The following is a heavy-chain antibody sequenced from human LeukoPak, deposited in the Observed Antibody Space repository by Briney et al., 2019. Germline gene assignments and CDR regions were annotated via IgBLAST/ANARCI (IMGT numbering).Heavy chain of an antibody. CDR2: IYHSGST. V-gene: IGHV4-4*02. CDR1: GGSISSNTW. D-gene: IGHD2-2*01. Sequence: SETLSLTCAVSGGSISSNTWWSWVRQPPGKGLEWIGEIYHSGSTNYNPSLKSRVTISGDKSKNQFSLKLSSVTAADTAVYYSARIMGRGYCISTSCRGDWFDPWGQGTLVTVSS. J-gene: IGHJ5*02. CDR3: ARIMGRGYCISTSCRGDWFDP.